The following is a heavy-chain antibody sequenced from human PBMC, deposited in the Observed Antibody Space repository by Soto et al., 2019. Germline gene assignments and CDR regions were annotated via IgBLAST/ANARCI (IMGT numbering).Heavy chain of an antibody. D-gene: IGHD3-22*01. CDR1: GYSFAGYW. CDR3: ARQIYDSDTGPNFQYYFDS. V-gene: IGHV5-10-1*01. J-gene: IGHJ4*02. Sequence: GSLKISCKGSGYSFAGYWITSVRQKPGKGLEWMGRIDPSDSQTYYSPSFRGHVTISVTKSIATVFLQWSSLRASDTAMYYCARQIYDSDTGPNFQYYFDSWGQGTPVTVSS. CDR2: IDPSDSQT.